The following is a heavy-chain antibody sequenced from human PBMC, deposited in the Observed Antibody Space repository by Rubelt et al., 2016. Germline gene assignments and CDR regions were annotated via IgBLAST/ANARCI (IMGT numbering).Heavy chain of an antibody. CDR3: ARNNIGWSQMDY. CDR2: ISHSGST. Sequence: SLTCAVSGGSINDNNWWSWVRQPPGKGLEWIGEISHSGSTSYNPSLQSRVTISMDKSMHHFSLRLSSVTAADTAVYYCARNNIGWSQMDYWGQGTQVTVSS. J-gene: IGHJ4*02. CDR1: GGSINDNNW. V-gene: IGHV4-4*02. D-gene: IGHD6-19*01.